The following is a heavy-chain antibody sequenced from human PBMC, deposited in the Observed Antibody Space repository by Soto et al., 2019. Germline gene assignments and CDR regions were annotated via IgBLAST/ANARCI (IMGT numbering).Heavy chain of an antibody. V-gene: IGHV1-8*01. Sequence: QEQLVQSGAEVKKPGASVKVSCKTSGYTFTDYDINWLRQADGQGLEWIGWMNPNSGETGYAQKFQGRVTMPRSTSLSTAYWELSGLRSEDTAVYYCARVAVAARPRWYNWFDPWGKGTLVTVSS. CDR2: MNPNSGET. CDR3: ARVAVAARPRWYNWFDP. D-gene: IGHD2-15*01. CDR1: GYTFTDYD. J-gene: IGHJ5*02.